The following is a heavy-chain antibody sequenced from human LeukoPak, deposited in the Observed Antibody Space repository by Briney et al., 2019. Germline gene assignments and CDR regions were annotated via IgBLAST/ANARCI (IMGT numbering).Heavy chain of an antibody. Sequence: SETLSLTCAVYGGSFSGYSWSWIRQPPGEGLEWIGEINHSGGTNYNPSLKSRVTISVDTSKNQFSLKLSSVTAADTAVYYCVRANYFDYWGQGTLVTVSS. CDR3: VRANYFDY. CDR1: GGSFSGYS. J-gene: IGHJ4*02. V-gene: IGHV4-34*01. CDR2: INHSGGT.